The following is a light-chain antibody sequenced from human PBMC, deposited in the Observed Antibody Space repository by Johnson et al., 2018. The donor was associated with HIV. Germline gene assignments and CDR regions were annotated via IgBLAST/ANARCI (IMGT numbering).Light chain of an antibody. Sequence: QLVLTQPPSVSAAPGQKVTISCSGSSSNIGKNYVSWYQQLPGTAPKLLIFDNHKRPSGIPDRFFGSKSGTSATLDITGLQTGDEGDYYCGAWDSSLNAYVFGAGTKVTVL. J-gene: IGLJ1*01. CDR1: SSNIGKNY. CDR3: GAWDSSLNAYV. V-gene: IGLV1-51*01. CDR2: DNH.